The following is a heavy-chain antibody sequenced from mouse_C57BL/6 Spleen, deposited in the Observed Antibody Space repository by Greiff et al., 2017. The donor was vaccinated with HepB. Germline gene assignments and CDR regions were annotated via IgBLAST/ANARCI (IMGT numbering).Heavy chain of an antibody. CDR3: ARGEVTTKGSWFAY. Sequence: QVQLQQPGAELVKPGASVKLSCKASGYTFTSYWMQWVKQRPGQGLEWIGEIDPSDSYTNYNQKFKGKATLTVDTSSSTAYMQLSSLTSEDSAVYYCARGEVTTKGSWFAYWGQGTLVTVSA. V-gene: IGHV1-50*01. J-gene: IGHJ3*01. D-gene: IGHD2-2*01. CDR2: IDPSDSYT. CDR1: GYTFTSYW.